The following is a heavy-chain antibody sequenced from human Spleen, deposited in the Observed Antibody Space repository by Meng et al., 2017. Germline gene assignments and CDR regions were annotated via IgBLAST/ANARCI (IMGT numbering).Heavy chain of an antibody. CDR1: GYTFPDYW. Sequence: QVQVVQSGAEVTKPGASVKVSCKASGYTFPDYWLHWVRRAPGQGLEWMGRINPKSGDTHYAQRFQGRVTMTGDTSISTTYMELSGLRSEDTAVYYCARTTHEYCGGDCLTRSPFDYWGQGTLVTVSS. D-gene: IGHD2-21*02. J-gene: IGHJ4*02. CDR3: ARTTHEYCGGDCLTRSPFDY. V-gene: IGHV1-2*06. CDR2: INPKSGDT.